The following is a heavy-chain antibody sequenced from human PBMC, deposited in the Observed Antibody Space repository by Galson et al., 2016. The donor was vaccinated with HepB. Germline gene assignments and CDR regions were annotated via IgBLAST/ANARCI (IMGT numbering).Heavy chain of an antibody. Sequence: SLRLSCAASGFTFRKYILYWVRQAPGKGLEWAAVISHDGSHKYYADSVKGRFTISRDNSKDTLYLQMKSLRPNDTAVYYCADLGVVVAPPDIAGDYLDLGVWGQGTTVAVSS. CDR1: GFTFRKYI. CDR2: ISHDGSHK. J-gene: IGHJ6*01. D-gene: IGHD2-15*01. CDR3: ADLGVVVAPPDIAGDYLDLGV. V-gene: IGHV3-30*04.